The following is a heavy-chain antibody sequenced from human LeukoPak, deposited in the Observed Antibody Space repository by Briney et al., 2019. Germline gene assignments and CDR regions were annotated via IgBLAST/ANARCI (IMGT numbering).Heavy chain of an antibody. D-gene: IGHD4-23*01. CDR3: ARDRAVGASDSYDL. Sequence: PGGSLRLSCIGSGFTFSDRYMAWIRQRPGKGLEWLSYISTSDRRVCLADSVKGRFTVSRDDARKSLFLQMNSLRPDDTAVYYCARDRAVGASDSYDLWGPGTMVIVSS. J-gene: IGHJ3*01. CDR2: ISTSDRRV. V-gene: IGHV3-11*04. CDR1: GFTFSDRY.